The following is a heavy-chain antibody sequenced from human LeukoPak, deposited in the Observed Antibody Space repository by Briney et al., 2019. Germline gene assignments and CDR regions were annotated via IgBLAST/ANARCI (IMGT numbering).Heavy chain of an antibody. Sequence: PGRSLRLSCAASGFTFSSYAMHWVRQAPGKGLEWVAVISYDGSNKYYADSVKGRFTISRDNAKNSLYLQMNSLRAEDTAVYYCAELGITMNGWVWGKGTTVTTSS. CDR1: GFTFSSYA. D-gene: IGHD3-22*01. V-gene: IGHV3-30*04. CDR2: ISYDGSNK. J-gene: IGHJ6*04. CDR3: AELGITMNGWV.